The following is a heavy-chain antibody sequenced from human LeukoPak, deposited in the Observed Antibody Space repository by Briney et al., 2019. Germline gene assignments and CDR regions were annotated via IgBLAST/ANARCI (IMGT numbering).Heavy chain of an antibody. CDR1: GFTFSSYA. Sequence: GGSLRLSCAASGFTFSSYAMSWVRQAPGKGLEWVSAISGSGGSTYYADSVKGRFTISRDNAKNSLYLQMNSLRAEDTAVYYCARVLAAYDSSGYSNWFDPWGQGTLVTVSS. J-gene: IGHJ5*02. D-gene: IGHD3-22*01. CDR3: ARVLAAYDSSGYSNWFDP. V-gene: IGHV3-23*01. CDR2: ISGSGGST.